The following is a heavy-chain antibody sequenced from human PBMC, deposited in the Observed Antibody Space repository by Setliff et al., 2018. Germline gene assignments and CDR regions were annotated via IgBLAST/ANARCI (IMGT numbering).Heavy chain of an antibody. J-gene: IGHJ4*02. CDR2: INHSGSP. CDR3: RVWVDMIEVDS. V-gene: IGHV4-34*01. D-gene: IGHD3-22*01. CDR1: GASLSGSY. Sequence: SATLSLTCAVYGASLSGSYCSWIRQSPGKGLEWIGEINHTGSPNWIGEINHSGSPNYNPSLKSRVTMSVDTSKNQFSLKLTSVTAADAAVYYCRVWVDMIEVDSWAQGTLVTVSS.